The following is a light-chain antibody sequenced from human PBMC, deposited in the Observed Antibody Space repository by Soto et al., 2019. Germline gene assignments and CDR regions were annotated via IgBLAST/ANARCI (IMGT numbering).Light chain of an antibody. V-gene: IGKV3-15*01. CDR1: QSVSSN. J-gene: IGKJ3*01. Sequence: EIVMTQSPATLSVSPGERATLSCRASQSVSSNLAWYQQKPGQAPRLLIYGASTRATCIPDRFSGSGSGTEFTLTISSLQSEDFAVYYCQQYNNWPGTFGPGTKVDIK. CDR2: GAS. CDR3: QQYNNWPGT.